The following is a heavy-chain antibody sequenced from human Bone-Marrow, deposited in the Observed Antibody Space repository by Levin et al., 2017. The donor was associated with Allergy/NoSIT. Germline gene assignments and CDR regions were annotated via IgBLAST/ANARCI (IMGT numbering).Heavy chain of an antibody. J-gene: IGHJ4*02. D-gene: IGHD7-27*01. CDR2: ISSSGTTT. Sequence: GGSLRRSCAASGITLSSYAMNWVRQAPGKGLEWLSHISSSGTTTHYAESVRGRFTVSRDNGKNLLYLQMNSLRDEDTAVYYCTTHWGYWGQGSLVTVSS. CDR3: TTHWGY. CDR1: GITLSSYA. V-gene: IGHV3-48*02.